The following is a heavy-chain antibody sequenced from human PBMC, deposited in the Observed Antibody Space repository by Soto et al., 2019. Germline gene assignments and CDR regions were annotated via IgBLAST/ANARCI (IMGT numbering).Heavy chain of an antibody. CDR3: ARGYSYGYVEDDAFDI. CDR2: IGTAGDT. V-gene: IGHV3-13*01. D-gene: IGHD5-18*01. Sequence: PGGSLSLSCAASGFTFSSYDMHWVRQATGKGLEWVSAIGTAGDTYYPGSVKGRFTISRENAKNSLYLQMNSLRAGDTAVYYCARGYSYGYVEDDAFDIWGQGTMVTVSS. CDR1: GFTFSSYD. J-gene: IGHJ3*02.